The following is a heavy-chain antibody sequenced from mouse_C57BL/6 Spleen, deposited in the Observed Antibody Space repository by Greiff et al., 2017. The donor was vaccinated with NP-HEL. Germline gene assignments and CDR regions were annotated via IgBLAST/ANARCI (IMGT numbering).Heavy chain of an antibody. V-gene: IGHV1-82*01. Sequence: QVQLQQSGPELVKPGASVKISCKASGHAFSSSWMNWVKQRPGKGLEWIGRIYPGDGDTNYNGKFKGKATLTADKSSSTAYMQLSSLTSEDSAVYFCAREDYDGYPAWFAYWGQGTLVTVSA. CDR1: GHAFSSSW. CDR3: AREDYDGYPAWFAY. CDR2: IYPGDGDT. D-gene: IGHD2-3*01. J-gene: IGHJ3*01.